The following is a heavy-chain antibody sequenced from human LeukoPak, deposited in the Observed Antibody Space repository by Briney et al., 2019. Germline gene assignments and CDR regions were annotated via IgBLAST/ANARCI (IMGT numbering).Heavy chain of an antibody. J-gene: IGHJ4*02. CDR3: AKPQQWRTALDF. CDR1: GFTFSDYY. CDR2: ISSSGSTI. V-gene: IGHV3-11*01. Sequence: PGGSLRLSCAASGFTFSDYYMSWIRQAPGKGLEWVSYISSSGSTIYYADSVKGRFTISRDNAKNSLYLQMNSLTTEDTALYYCAKPQQWRTALDFWGQGTLVTVSS. D-gene: IGHD6-19*01.